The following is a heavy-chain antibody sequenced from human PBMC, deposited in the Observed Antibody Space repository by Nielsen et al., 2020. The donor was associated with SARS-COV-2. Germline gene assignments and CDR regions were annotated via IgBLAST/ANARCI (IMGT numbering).Heavy chain of an antibody. CDR3: ARGKQWLVPYFDY. CDR1: GGSTSSGGYY. CDR2: IYYSGST. D-gene: IGHD6-19*01. V-gene: IGHV4-30-4*08. J-gene: IGHJ4*02. Sequence: LRLSCTVSGGSTSSGGYYWSWIRQHPGKGLEWIGYIYYSGSTYYNPSLKSRVTISVDTSKNQFSLKLSSVTAADTAVYYCARGKQWLVPYFDYWGQGTLVTVSS.